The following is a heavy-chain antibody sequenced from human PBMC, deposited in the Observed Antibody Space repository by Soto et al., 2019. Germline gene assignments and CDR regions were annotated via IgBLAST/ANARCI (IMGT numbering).Heavy chain of an antibody. CDR3: ARDQVAGCGNSLDY. Sequence: EVQLVESGGGLVKPGGSLRLSCAASGFTFSSYSMNWVSQAPGKGLEWVSSISSSSSYIYYADSVKGRFTISRDNAKTSLDLQMNSLGAEDTAVYYCARDQVAGCGNSLDYWGQGTLGTVSS. CDR1: GFTFSSYS. CDR2: ISSSSSYI. D-gene: IGHD2-21*02. J-gene: IGHJ4*02. V-gene: IGHV3-21*01.